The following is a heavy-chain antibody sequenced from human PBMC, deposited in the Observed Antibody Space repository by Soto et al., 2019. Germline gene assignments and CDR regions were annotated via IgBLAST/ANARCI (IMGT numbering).Heavy chain of an antibody. J-gene: IGHJ5*01. V-gene: IGHV4-59*08. D-gene: IGHD6-19*01. CDR2: IYFRGTT. CDR3: ARQSSGWYNWFDS. CDR1: GGSISSYY. Sequence: SETLSLTCTVSGGSISSYYWSWIRQPPGKGLEWIGYIYFRGTTNYNPSLKSRVTMSADTSKNQFSLKLSSVTAAETAVYYCARQSSGWYNWFDSWGQGTLVTVSS.